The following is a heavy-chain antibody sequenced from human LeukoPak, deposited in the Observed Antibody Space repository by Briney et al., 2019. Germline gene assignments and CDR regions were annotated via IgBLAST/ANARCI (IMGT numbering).Heavy chain of an antibody. J-gene: IGHJ4*02. CDR1: EFTFSSYA. D-gene: IGHD2-15*01. CDR3: AKDGDIVVVVDGDYFAY. Sequence: GGSLRLSCAASEFTFSSYAMSWVRQAPGKGLEWVSRISGSGGSTYYAHSVQGRFTISRDNSKNTLYLQMNSLRAEDTAVYYCAKDGDIVVVVDGDYFAYWGQGTLVTVSS. V-gene: IGHV3-23*01. CDR2: ISGSGGST.